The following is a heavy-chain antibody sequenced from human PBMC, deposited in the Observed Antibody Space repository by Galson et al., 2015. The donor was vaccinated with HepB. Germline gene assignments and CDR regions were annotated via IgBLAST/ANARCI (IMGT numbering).Heavy chain of an antibody. CDR2: ILPIFGTA. J-gene: IGHJ3*01. Sequence: SVKVSCKASGGTFSNYAITWVRQAPGQGLEWLGGILPIFGTANYAQKFQDRVTITADDSTSTAYLDLRSLRSEDTAIYYCARDRHNGNYYPLPDAFDVWGQGTLVIASS. D-gene: IGHD1-26*01. CDR1: GGTFSNYA. V-gene: IGHV1-69*13. CDR3: ARDRHNGNYYPLPDAFDV.